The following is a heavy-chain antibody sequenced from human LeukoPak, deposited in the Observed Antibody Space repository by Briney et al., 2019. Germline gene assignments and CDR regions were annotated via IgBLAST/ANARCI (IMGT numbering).Heavy chain of an antibody. CDR3: ARVAWGNDAFDI. CDR2: IKQDGSEK. V-gene: IGHV3-7*01. CDR1: GFTIRSHW. J-gene: IGHJ3*02. D-gene: IGHD3-16*01. Sequence: EGYLRLSCAASGFTIRSHWMSRFSQAPAKGMEWRANIKQDGSEKYYVDSVKGRFTISRDNAKNSLYLQMNSLRAEDTAVYYCARVAWGNDAFDIWGQGTMVTVSS.